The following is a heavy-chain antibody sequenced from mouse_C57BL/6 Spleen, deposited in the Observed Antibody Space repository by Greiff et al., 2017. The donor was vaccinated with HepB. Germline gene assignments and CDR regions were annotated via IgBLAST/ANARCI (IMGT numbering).Heavy chain of an antibody. CDR1: GFTFSDYG. CDR3: ARRTFYGDDVVMDY. J-gene: IGHJ4*01. D-gene: IGHD2-2*01. V-gene: IGHV5-17*01. CDR2: ISSGSSTI. Sequence: EVHLVESGGGLVKPGGSLKLSCAASGFTFSDYGMHWVRQAPEKGLEWVAYISSGSSTIYYADTVKGRFTISRDNAKNTLFLQMTSLRSEDTAMYYCARRTFYGDDVVMDYWGQGTSVTVSS.